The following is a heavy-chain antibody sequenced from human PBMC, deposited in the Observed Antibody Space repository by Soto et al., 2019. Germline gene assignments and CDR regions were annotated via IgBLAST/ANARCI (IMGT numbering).Heavy chain of an antibody. J-gene: IGHJ6*02. Sequence: GGSLRLSCAASGFTFSSYWMSWVRQAPGKGLEWVANIKQDGSEKYYVDSVKGRFTISRDNAKNSLYLQMNSLRAEDTAVYYCARDGIAALTPYYYYGMDVWGQATTVTVSS. D-gene: IGHD6-6*01. V-gene: IGHV3-7*01. CDR2: IKQDGSEK. CDR1: GFTFSSYW. CDR3: ARDGIAALTPYYYYGMDV.